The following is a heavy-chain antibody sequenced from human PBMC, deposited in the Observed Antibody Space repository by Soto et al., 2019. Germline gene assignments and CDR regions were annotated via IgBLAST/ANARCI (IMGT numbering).Heavy chain of an antibody. D-gene: IGHD6-19*01. CDR1: NGSFSDYF. CDR2: IKESGFA. V-gene: IGHV4-34*01. Sequence: LSLTCGGYNGSFSDYFWNWIRQPPGKGLEWIGEIKESGFATYNPSLKRRVTMSVDTANNQFSLKVTSVTAADTAVYYCARGKSSGPLYYFDTWGQGTLVTVSS. J-gene: IGHJ4*02. CDR3: ARGKSSGPLYYFDT.